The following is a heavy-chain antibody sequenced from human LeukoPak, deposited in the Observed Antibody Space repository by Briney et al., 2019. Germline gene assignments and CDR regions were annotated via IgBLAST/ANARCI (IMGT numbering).Heavy chain of an antibody. D-gene: IGHD1-26*01. CDR3: ARDMGWELRGFDY. V-gene: IGHV1-69*13. Sequence: ASVTVSCKASGGTFSSYAISWVRQAPGRGLEGMGGSIPIFGTAHYAQKFQGRVTITADESTSTAYMELSSLRSEDTAVYYCARDMGWELRGFDYWGQGTLVTVSS. CDR1: GGTFSSYA. CDR2: SIPIFGTA. J-gene: IGHJ4*02.